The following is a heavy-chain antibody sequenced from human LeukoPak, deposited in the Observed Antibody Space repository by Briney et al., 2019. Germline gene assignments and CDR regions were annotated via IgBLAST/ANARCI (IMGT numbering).Heavy chain of an antibody. CDR2: ISAYNSNT. Sequence: EASVKVSCKASGYTFTSYGINWVRQAPGQGLEWMGWISAYNSNTHYAQKFQGRVTMTEDTSTDTAYMELSSLRSEDTAVYYCATYDSSGYYPGDYYYYMDVWGKGTTVTVSS. D-gene: IGHD3-22*01. V-gene: IGHV1-18*01. J-gene: IGHJ6*03. CDR1: GYTFTSYG. CDR3: ATYDSSGYYPGDYYYYMDV.